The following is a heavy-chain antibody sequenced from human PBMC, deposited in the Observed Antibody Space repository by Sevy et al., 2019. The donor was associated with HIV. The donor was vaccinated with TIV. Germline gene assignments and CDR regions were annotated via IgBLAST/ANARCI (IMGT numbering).Heavy chain of an antibody. D-gene: IGHD3-22*01. Sequence: GGSLRLSCAASGLTFGSDWMHWVRQVPGKGLVWVSRIKSDGFTTTYADSVKGRFTISRDNSRNTLYLQMNSLRAEDTAVFYCAKEGGSHYDTSGSFDDWGQGTRVTVSS. J-gene: IGHJ4*02. V-gene: IGHV3-74*01. CDR2: IKSDGFTT. CDR1: GLTFGSDW. CDR3: AKEGGSHYDTSGSFDD.